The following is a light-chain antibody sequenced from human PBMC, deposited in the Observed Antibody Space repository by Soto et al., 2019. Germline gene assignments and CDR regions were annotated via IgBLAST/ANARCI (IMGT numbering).Light chain of an antibody. Sequence: EIVLTQSPGTLSLSPAERATLSCRASQSLSSSYLVWYQQKPRQAPRRLIYGAASRATGIPDRFSGSGSGTDFTLTISRLEPEDFAVYYCQHYGNTPPSVTFGPGTKVDIK. CDR1: QSLSSSY. V-gene: IGKV3-20*01. CDR2: GAA. CDR3: QHYGNTPPSVT. J-gene: IGKJ3*01.